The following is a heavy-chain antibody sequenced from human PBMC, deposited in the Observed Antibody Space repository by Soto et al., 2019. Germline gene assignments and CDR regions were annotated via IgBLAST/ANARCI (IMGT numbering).Heavy chain of an antibody. CDR3: AKGSGYSHGPADDY. J-gene: IGHJ4*02. D-gene: IGHD5-18*01. CDR2: ISYDGSDK. V-gene: IGHV3-30*18. Sequence: QVQLVESGGGVVQPGRSLRLSCAASGFTFSSYGMHWVRQAPGKGLEWVAVISYDGSDKYYPDSVKGRFTISRDNSRNTLYLQMNSLRPEDTAVYYCAKGSGYSHGPADDYWGQGTLVTVSS. CDR1: GFTFSSYG.